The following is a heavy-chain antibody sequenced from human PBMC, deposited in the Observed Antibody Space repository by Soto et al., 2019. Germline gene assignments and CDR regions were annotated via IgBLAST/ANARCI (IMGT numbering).Heavy chain of an antibody. Sequence: TGGSLSLSCAASGFPFSNAWMSWVRQAPGKGLEWVGRIKSKTDGGTTDYAAPVKGRFTISRDDSKNTLYLQMNSLKTEDTAVYYCTTGPVVVPAAFLPYYMDVWGKGTTVTVSS. CDR3: TTGPVVVPAAFLPYYMDV. J-gene: IGHJ6*03. V-gene: IGHV3-15*01. CDR2: IKSKTDGGTT. D-gene: IGHD2-2*01. CDR1: GFPFSNAW.